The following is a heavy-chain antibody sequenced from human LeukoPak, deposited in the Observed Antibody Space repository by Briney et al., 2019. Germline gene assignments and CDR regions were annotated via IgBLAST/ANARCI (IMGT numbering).Heavy chain of an antibody. J-gene: IGHJ4*02. CDR1: GFIFSSYW. CDR2: IKQDGSEK. Sequence: GGSLRLSCAASGFIFSSYWMSWVRQAPGKGLEWVANIKQDGSEKYYVDSVKGRFTISRDNAKNSLYLQMNSLRAEDTAVYYCARDSLTGYYDSSGYYLAGNSDYWGQGTLVTVSS. D-gene: IGHD3-22*01. V-gene: IGHV3-7*01. CDR3: ARDSLTGYYDSSGYYLAGNSDY.